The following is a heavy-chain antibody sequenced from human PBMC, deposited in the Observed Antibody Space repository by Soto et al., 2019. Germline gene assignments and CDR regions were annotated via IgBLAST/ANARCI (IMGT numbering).Heavy chain of an antibody. CDR1: GGSFSGYY. Sequence: SETLSLTCAVYGGSFSGYYWSWIRQPPWKGLEWIGEINHSGSTNYNPSLKSRVTISVDTSKNQFSLKLSSVTAADTAVYYCARAYYDFWSGYYREYYYYGMDVWGQGTTVTVSS. D-gene: IGHD3-3*01. CDR2: INHSGST. J-gene: IGHJ6*02. V-gene: IGHV4-34*01. CDR3: ARAYYDFWSGYYREYYYYGMDV.